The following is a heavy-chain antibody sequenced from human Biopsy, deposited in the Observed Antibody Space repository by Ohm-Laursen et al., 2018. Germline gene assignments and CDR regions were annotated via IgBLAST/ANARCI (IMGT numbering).Heavy chain of an antibody. CDR2: IYYSGNT. D-gene: IGHD2/OR15-2a*01. J-gene: IGHJ5*02. CDR3: AREDYYTWFDP. CDR1: GGSINGGSYY. Sequence: TLSLTCSVSGGSINGGSYYWSWLRQPLGKGLEWIGYIYYSGNTHYNPSLKSRVTMSIDTSKNQFSLRLSSVTSADTAVYYCAREDYYTWFDPWGQGTLVTVSS. V-gene: IGHV4-61*01.